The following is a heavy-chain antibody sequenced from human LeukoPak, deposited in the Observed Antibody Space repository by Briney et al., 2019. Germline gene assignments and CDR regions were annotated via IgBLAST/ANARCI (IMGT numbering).Heavy chain of an antibody. J-gene: IGHJ4*02. CDR3: ARDLSPQAYDFWSGYFDY. V-gene: IGHV1-2*02. D-gene: IGHD3-3*01. CDR2: INPNSGGT. CDR1: GYTFTGYY. Sequence: GASVKVSCKACGYTFTGYYMHWVRQAPGQGLEWMGWINPNSGGTNYAQKFQGRVAMTRDTSISTAYMELSRLRSDDTAVYYCARDLSPQAYDFWSGYFDYWGQGTLVTVSS.